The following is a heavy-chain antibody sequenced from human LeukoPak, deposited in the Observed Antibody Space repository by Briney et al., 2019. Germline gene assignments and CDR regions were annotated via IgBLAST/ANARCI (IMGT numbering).Heavy chain of an antibody. Sequence: PGGSLRLSCAASGFTFSSYGMHWVRQAPGKGLEWVAFIRYDGSNKYYADSVKGRFTISRDNSKNTLYLQMNSLRAEDTAVYYCAKDKAVRWFAYFDYWGQGALVTLS. J-gene: IGHJ4*02. CDR2: IRYDGSNK. CDR1: GFTFSSYG. V-gene: IGHV3-30*02. CDR3: AKDKAVRWFAYFDY. D-gene: IGHD4-23*01.